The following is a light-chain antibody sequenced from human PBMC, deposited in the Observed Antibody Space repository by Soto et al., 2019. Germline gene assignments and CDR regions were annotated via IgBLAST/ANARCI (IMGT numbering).Light chain of an antibody. CDR2: DAS. Sequence: IQLSLSAFALCASVGDRVTLTCLASQSISSWLAWYQQKPGKAPKLLIYDASSLESGVPSRFSGSGSGTEFSLTIMSLQPEDFATYYCQQSYSTLLSFGGGTNVDIK. V-gene: IGKV1-5*01. J-gene: IGKJ4*01. CDR3: QQSYSTLLS. CDR1: QSISSW.